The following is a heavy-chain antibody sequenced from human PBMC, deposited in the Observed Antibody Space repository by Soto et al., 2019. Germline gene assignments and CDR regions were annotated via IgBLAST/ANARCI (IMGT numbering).Heavy chain of an antibody. CDR1: GFTFSSYG. D-gene: IGHD6-19*01. CDR2: IWYDGSNK. J-gene: IGHJ4*02. Sequence: TGGSLRLSCAASGFTFSSYGMHWVRQAPGKGLEWVAVIWYDGSNKYYADSVKGRFTISRDNSKNTLYLQMNSLRAEDTAVYYCAKDLRSGWFIVSFDYWGQGTLVTVS. V-gene: IGHV3-33*06. CDR3: AKDLRSGWFIVSFDY.